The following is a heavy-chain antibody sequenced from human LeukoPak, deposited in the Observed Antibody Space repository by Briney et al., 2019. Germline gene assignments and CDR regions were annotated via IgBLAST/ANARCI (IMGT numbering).Heavy chain of an antibody. V-gene: IGHV7-4-1*02. CDR2: INTNTGNP. D-gene: IGHD6-19*01. J-gene: IGHJ4*02. CDR1: GYTFTSYA. Sequence: ASVTVSCKASGYTFTSYAMNWVRQAPRQGLEWMGWINTNTGNPTYAHGFTGRFVFSLDTSVSTAYLQISSLKAEDTAVYYCARTIQQWLTHGAPDYWGQGTLVTVSS. CDR3: ARTIQQWLTHGAPDY.